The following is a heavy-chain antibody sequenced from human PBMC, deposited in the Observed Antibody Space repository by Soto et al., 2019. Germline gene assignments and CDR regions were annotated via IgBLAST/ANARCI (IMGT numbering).Heavy chain of an antibody. CDR1: GGSISSYY. CDR3: ARVGSSRWGGGGEWDYSGMDV. J-gene: IGHJ6*02. CDR2: IYYSGST. Sequence: SETLSLTCTVSGGSISSYYWSWIRQPPGKGLEWIGYIYYSGSTNYNPSLKSRVTISVDTSKNQFSLKLSSVTAADTAVYYCARVGSSRWGGGGEWDYSGMDVWGQGTTVTVSS. V-gene: IGHV4-59*01. D-gene: IGHD6-19*01.